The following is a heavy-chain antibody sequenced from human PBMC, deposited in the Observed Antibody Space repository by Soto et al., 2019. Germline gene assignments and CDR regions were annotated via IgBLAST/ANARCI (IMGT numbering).Heavy chain of an antibody. V-gene: IGHV3-48*01. J-gene: IGHJ2*01. CDR1: GFTFSSYS. CDR2: ISSSSSTI. Sequence: QPGGSLRLSCAASGFTFSSYSMNWVRQAPGKGLEWVSYISSSSSTIYYADSVKGRFTISRDNAKNSLYLQMNSLRAEDTAVYYSASRDYGDYVDYWYFDLWGRGTLVTVSS. D-gene: IGHD4-17*01. CDR3: ASRDYGDYVDYWYFDL.